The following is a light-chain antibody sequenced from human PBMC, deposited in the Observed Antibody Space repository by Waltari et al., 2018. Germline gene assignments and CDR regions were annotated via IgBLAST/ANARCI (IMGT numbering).Light chain of an antibody. CDR1: SGSIASNY. V-gene: IGLV6-57*01. CDR2: EDD. J-gene: IGLJ3*02. CDR3: QSYDSSDLWV. Sequence: NFMLTQPHSVSESPWKTVTISCTRSSGSIASNYVQWYQQRPGSSPTPVIFEDDQRPSGVPDRFAGSIDSSSNSAALAISVLNTEDEADYYCQSYDSSDLWVFGGGTRLTVL.